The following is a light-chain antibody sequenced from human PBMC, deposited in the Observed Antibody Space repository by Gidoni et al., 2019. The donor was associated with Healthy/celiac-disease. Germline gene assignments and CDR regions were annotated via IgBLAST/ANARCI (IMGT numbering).Light chain of an antibody. CDR1: QSVSSN. V-gene: IGKV3-15*01. Sequence: EIVMTQSPATRSVSPGERATLSCRASQSVSSNLAWYQQKPGQAPRLLIYGASTRATGIPARFSGSGSGTEFTLTISSLQSEDFAVYYCQQYNNWPRWTFGQXTKVEIK. CDR2: GAS. J-gene: IGKJ1*01. CDR3: QQYNNWPRWT.